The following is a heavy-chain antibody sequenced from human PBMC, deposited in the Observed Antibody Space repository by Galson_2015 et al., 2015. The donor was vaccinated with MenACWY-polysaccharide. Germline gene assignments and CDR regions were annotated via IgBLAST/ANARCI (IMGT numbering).Heavy chain of an antibody. CDR2: IGNSPTYI. Sequence: SLRLSCAASGFTLSTYRMNWVRQAPGKGLEWVSSIGNSPTYIYYADSVKGRSTISRDNAKNSLYLQMNSLRVDDTAIYYYAIHYFYEPSRTWEGAFDVWGQGTMVTVSS. V-gene: IGHV3-21*01. J-gene: IGHJ3*01. D-gene: IGHD2/OR15-2a*01. CDR1: GFTLSTYR. CDR3: AIHYFYEPSRTWEGAFDV.